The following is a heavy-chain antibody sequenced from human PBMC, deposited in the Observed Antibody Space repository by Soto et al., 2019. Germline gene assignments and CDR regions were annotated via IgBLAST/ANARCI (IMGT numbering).Heavy chain of an antibody. CDR1: GGTFTSYA. V-gene: IGHV1-69*01. CDR3: ARDLFLHGGQMRDGMDV. J-gene: IGHJ6*02. D-gene: IGHD2-15*01. Sequence: QVQLVQSGAEVKKPGSSVKVSCKASGGTFTSYAISWVRQAPGQGLEWMGGIIPIFDTANYARKFLGRVTISADETTRTAYMELSRLRSEDTAVYYCARDLFLHGGQMRDGMDVWGQGTTVTVSS. CDR2: IIPIFDTA.